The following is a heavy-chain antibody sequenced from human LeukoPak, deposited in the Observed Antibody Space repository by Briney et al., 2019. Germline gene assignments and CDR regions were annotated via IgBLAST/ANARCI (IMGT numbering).Heavy chain of an antibody. CDR3: ASQVVPAAATDY. J-gene: IGHJ4*02. CDR1: GGSISSYY. D-gene: IGHD2-2*01. CDR2: IYHSGST. Sequence: SSETLSLTCTVSGGSISSYYWSWIRQPPGKGLEWIGYIYHSGSTYYNPSLKSRVTISVDRSKNQFSLKLSSVTAADTAVYYCASQVVPAAATDYWGQGTLVTVSS. V-gene: IGHV4-59*04.